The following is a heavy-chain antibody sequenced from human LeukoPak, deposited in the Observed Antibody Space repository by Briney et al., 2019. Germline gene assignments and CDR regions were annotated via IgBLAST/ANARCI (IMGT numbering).Heavy chain of an antibody. CDR1: GFTFNIYA. CDR3: ARDRPNYHESNGHYYERDGDH. J-gene: IGHJ5*02. V-gene: IGHV3-23*01. D-gene: IGHD3-22*01. Sequence: GGSLRLSCAASGFTFNIYAMSWVRLAPGKGLQWVASMCGSAGCTFYTDSVKGRFTISRDNSNNTLYLEMNSLRAEDTAIYYWARDRPNYHESNGHYYERDGDHWGQGTLVTVSS. CDR2: MCGSAGCT.